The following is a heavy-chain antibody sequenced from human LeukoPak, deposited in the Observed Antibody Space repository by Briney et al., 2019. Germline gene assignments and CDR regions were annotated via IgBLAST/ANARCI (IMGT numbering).Heavy chain of an antibody. V-gene: IGHV4-39*01. CDR3: ARRPLNYYDSSGYLLSFFDY. J-gene: IGHJ4*02. CDR2: IYYSGST. CDR1: GGSLSSSSYY. Sequence: SETLSLTCTVSGGSLSSSSYYWGWIRHPPGKGLEWIGSIYYSGSTYYNPSLKSRVTISVDTSKNQFSLKLSSVTAADTAVYYCARRPLNYYDSSGYLLSFFDYWGQGTLVTVSS. D-gene: IGHD3-22*01.